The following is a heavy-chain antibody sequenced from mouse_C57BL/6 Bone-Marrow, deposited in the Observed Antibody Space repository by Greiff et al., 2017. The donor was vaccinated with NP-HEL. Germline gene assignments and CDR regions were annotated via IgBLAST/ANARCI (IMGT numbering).Heavy chain of an antibody. CDR1: GYTFTDYY. V-gene: IGHV1-26*01. CDR3: ARRGNPPMDY. Sequence: EVQLQQSGPELVKPGASVKISCKASGYTFTDYYMNWVKQSHGKSLEWIGDINPNNGGTSYNQKFKGNATLTVDKSSSTAYMELRSLTSEDSAVYYCARRGNPPMDYWGQGTSVTVSS. CDR2: INPNNGGT. J-gene: IGHJ4*01. D-gene: IGHD2-1*01.